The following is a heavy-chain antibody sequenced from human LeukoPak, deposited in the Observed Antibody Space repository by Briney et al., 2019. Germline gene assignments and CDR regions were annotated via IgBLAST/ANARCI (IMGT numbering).Heavy chain of an antibody. CDR2: IWYDGSNK. CDR3: AKDGGGYCSGGSCWFDY. D-gene: IGHD2-15*01. Sequence: SLRLSFATSGITFSNYGMHWGRQAPGQGLEWGAVIWYDGSNKYYAESVKGRFTIPRDNSKNTLYLQMNSLRAEDTAVYYCAKDGGGYCSGGSCWFDYWGQGTLVTVSS. CDR1: GITFSNYG. J-gene: IGHJ4*02. V-gene: IGHV3-33*06.